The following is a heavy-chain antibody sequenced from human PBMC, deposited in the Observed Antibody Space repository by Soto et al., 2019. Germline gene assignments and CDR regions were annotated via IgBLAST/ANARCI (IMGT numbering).Heavy chain of an antibody. V-gene: IGHV3-73*01. CDR3: TSLHCTNGVCYQQTGDYYYGMDV. CDR1: GFTFSGSA. CDR2: IRSKANSYAT. J-gene: IGHJ6*02. Sequence: GGSLRLSCAASGFTFSGSAMHWVRQASGKGLEWVGRIRSKANSYATAYAASVKGRFTISRDDSKNTAYLQMNSLKTEDTAVYYCTSLHCTNGVCYQQTGDYYYGMDVWGQGTTVTVSS. D-gene: IGHD2-8*01.